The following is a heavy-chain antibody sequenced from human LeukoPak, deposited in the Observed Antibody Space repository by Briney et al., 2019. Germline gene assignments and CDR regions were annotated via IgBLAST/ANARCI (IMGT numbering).Heavy chain of an antibody. Sequence: GGSLRLSCAASGFTFDDYAMHWVRQAPGKGLEWVSGISWNSGSIGYADSVKGRFTISRDNAKKSLYLQMNSLRDEDTALYYCAKAVGKATYYYYYGMDVWGQGTTVTISS. CDR3: AKAVGKATYYYYYGMDV. J-gene: IGHJ6*02. D-gene: IGHD4-23*01. CDR1: GFTFDDYA. V-gene: IGHV3-9*01. CDR2: ISWNSGSI.